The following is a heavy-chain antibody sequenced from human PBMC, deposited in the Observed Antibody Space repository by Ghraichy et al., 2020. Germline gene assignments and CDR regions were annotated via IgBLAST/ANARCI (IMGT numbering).Heavy chain of an antibody. Sequence: GESLNISCAASGFTFSSYGMHWVRQAPGKGLEWVAFIRYDGSNKYYADSVKGRFTISRDNSKNTLYLQMNSLRAEDTAVYYCAKEGNYYGSGSFQYFQHWGQGTLVTVSS. J-gene: IGHJ1*01. CDR2: IRYDGSNK. D-gene: IGHD3-10*01. CDR3: AKEGNYYGSGSFQYFQH. V-gene: IGHV3-30*02. CDR1: GFTFSSYG.